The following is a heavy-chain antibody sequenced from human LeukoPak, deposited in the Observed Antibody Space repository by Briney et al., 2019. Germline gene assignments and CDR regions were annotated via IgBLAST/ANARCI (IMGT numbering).Heavy chain of an antibody. CDR2: IYPGDSDT. CDR3: ARHIYSGSYYLDY. J-gene: IGHJ4*02. Sequence: GESLKISFQGSGYSFTSYWIGWVRQMPGKGPEWMGIIYPGDSDTRYSPSFQGQVTISADKSTSTAYLQWSSLKASDTAVYYCARHIYSGSYYLDYWGQGTLVTVSS. V-gene: IGHV5-51*01. D-gene: IGHD1-26*01. CDR1: GYSFTSYW.